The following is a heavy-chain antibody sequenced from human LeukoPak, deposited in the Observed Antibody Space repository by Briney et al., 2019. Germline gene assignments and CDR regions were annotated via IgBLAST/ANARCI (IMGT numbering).Heavy chain of an antibody. D-gene: IGHD5-12*01. J-gene: IGHJ4*02. CDR1: GGTFSSYA. V-gene: IGHV1-69*05. CDR2: IIPIFGTA. Sequence: ASVKVSCKASGGTFSSYAISWVRQAPGQGLEWMGGIIPIFGTANYAQKFQGRVTITTDESTSTAYMELSSLRSEDTAVYYCAREAVATGGVDYWGQGTLVTVSS. CDR3: AREAVATGGVDY.